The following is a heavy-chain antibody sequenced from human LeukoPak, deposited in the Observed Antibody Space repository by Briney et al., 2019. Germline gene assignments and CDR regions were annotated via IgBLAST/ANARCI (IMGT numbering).Heavy chain of an antibody. Sequence: GGSLRLSCAASGFTFSSYSMNWVRQAPGKGLEWVSSISSSSSYIYYADSVKGRFTISRDNAKNSLYLQMNSLRAEDTAVYYCARAGRDGYNTIFDYWGQGTLVTVSS. V-gene: IGHV3-21*01. CDR1: GFTFSSYS. CDR3: ARAGRDGYNTIFDY. D-gene: IGHD5-24*01. J-gene: IGHJ4*02. CDR2: ISSSSSYI.